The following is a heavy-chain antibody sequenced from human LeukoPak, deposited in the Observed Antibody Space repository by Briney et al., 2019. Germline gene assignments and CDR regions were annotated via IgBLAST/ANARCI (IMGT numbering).Heavy chain of an antibody. Sequence: GSLRLSCGASGFTFSSYAMSWVRQAPGKGLEWVSGISTSGGSSSYPDSVKGRFTISRDNPRNTLYMQMNSLRAQDTALYYCAIMHPYYDGSGYWVQWGQGTLVTVSS. J-gene: IGHJ4*02. CDR1: GFTFSSYA. CDR3: AIMHPYYDGSGYWVQ. V-gene: IGHV3-23*01. CDR2: ISTSGGSS. D-gene: IGHD3-22*01.